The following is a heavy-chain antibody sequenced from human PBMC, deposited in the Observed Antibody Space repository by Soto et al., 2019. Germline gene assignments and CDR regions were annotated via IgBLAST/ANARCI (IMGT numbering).Heavy chain of an antibody. CDR2: IIPIFGTA. D-gene: IGHD2-15*01. V-gene: IGHV1-69*01. Sequence: QVQLVQSGAEVKKPGSSVKVSCKASVGTFSSYAISWVRQAPGRGLEWMGGIIPIFGTANYAKKMQGRVTITADESTSTADMELGNLSYEDTAVYYCAGGIIDNWFDPWGQGTLVTVSS. CDR1: VGTFSSYA. CDR3: AGGIIDNWFDP. J-gene: IGHJ5*02.